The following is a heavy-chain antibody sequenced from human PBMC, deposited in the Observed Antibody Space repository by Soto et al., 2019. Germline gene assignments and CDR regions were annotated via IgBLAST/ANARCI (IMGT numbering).Heavy chain of an antibody. CDR3: SYLPPRAQCLVRYYFDY. CDR1: GFTFTDYW. Sequence: PGESLKISCKASGFTFTDYWIGWLRQMPGKGLEWMGIIFPDDSDIKYSTSFQGQVIISADRSITTAYLQMSSLKASDTAMYYCSYLPPRAQCLVRYYFDYWGQGTLVTVSS. J-gene: IGHJ4*02. D-gene: IGHD6-19*01. CDR2: IFPDDSDI. V-gene: IGHV5-51*01.